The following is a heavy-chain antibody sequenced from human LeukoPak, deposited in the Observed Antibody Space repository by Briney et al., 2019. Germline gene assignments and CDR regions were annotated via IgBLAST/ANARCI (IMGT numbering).Heavy chain of an antibody. CDR3: ARDRYGDYAADY. V-gene: IGHV3-53*01. CDR1: GFTFSSNY. J-gene: IGHJ4*02. D-gene: IGHD4-17*01. Sequence: GGSLRLSCAASGFTFSSNYMSWVRQAPGKGLEWVAVIYSGGSTYYPDSVKGRFTISRDNSKNTLYLQMNSLRAEDTAVYYCARDRYGDYAADYWGQGTLVTVSS. CDR2: IYSGGST.